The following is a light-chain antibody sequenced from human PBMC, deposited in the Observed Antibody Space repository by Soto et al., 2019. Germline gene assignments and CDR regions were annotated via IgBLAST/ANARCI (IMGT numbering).Light chain of an antibody. Sequence: QSVLTQPPSVSGSPGQSVTISCTGTSSDIGSYNRVSWYQQPPGTAPKLMIYEVTNRPSGVPDRFSGSKSGNTASLTNSGLQAEDEADYYCSSHTSSSTGVFGGGTKLTVL. CDR2: EVT. J-gene: IGLJ3*02. V-gene: IGLV2-18*02. CDR1: SSDIGSYNR. CDR3: SSHTSSSTGV.